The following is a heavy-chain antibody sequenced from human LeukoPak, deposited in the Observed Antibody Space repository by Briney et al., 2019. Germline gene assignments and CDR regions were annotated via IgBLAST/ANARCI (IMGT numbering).Heavy chain of an antibody. D-gene: IGHD3-22*01. CDR3: AKGQYYYDSSGYDY. Sequence: GGSLRLSCAASGXTFSNYAMSWVRQAPGKGLEWVSVISGSGGSTYYADSVKGRFTISRDNSKNTLYLQMNSLRAEDTAVYYCAKGQYYYDSSGYDYWGQGTLVTVSS. CDR1: GXTFSNYA. V-gene: IGHV3-23*01. J-gene: IGHJ4*02. CDR2: ISGSGGST.